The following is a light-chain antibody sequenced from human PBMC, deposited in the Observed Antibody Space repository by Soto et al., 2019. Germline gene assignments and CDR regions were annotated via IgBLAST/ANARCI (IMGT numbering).Light chain of an antibody. CDR1: SSNIGAGHD. CDR2: GNT. CDR3: QSFDSSLNGWV. J-gene: IGLJ3*02. Sequence: QSVLTQPPSVSGAPGQRVTISCTGSSSNIGAGHDVHWYQQVPGTAPKLLVSGNTNRPSGVPDRFSGSNSGTSASRAITGLQAEDEADYYCQSFDSSLNGWVFGGGTKLTVL. V-gene: IGLV1-40*01.